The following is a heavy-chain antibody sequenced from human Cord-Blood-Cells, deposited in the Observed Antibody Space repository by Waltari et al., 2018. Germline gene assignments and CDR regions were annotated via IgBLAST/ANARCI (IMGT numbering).Heavy chain of an antibody. D-gene: IGHD4-17*01. CDR3: ARGRDYGGNVCYGMDV. V-gene: IGHV4-34*01. J-gene: IGHJ6*02. CDR2: INHSGST. Sequence: QVQLQQWGAGLLKPSETLSLTCAVYGGSFSGYYWSWIRQPQGKGLEWIGEINHSGSTTYHPSPKSRVTISVDTSKNQFSLKLSSVTAADTAVYYCARGRDYGGNVCYGMDVWGQGTTVTVSS. CDR1: GGSFSGYY.